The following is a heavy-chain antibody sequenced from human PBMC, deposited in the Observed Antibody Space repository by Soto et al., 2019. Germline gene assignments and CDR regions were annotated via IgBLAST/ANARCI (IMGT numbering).Heavy chain of an antibody. CDR3: ARDPPASPVNLDF. CDR1: GYTFTTYV. D-gene: IGHD4-4*01. Sequence: SVKVSCKASGYTFTTYVVHWVRQAPGQRLEWMGWINAGNGNTKFSQKFQDRVTFIRDTSASIVYMELSSLRSEDTAVYYCARDPPASPVNLDFWGQGTLVTVSS. CDR2: INAGNGNT. V-gene: IGHV1-3*01. J-gene: IGHJ4*02.